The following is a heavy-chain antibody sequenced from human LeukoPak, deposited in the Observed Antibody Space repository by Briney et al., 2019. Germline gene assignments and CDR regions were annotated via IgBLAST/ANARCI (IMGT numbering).Heavy chain of an antibody. V-gene: IGHV3-48*01. CDR2: ISRSGNTI. J-gene: IGHJ4*02. CDR3: ARRKNDYGDFDY. Sequence: GGSQRLSCAASGFTFSSYDMNWVRQAPGKGLEWISHISRSGNTIYYADSVKGRFTTSRDNAKNSLYLQLNSLRAEDTAVYFCARRKNDYGDFDYWGQGTLVTVSS. D-gene: IGHD4-17*01. CDR1: GFTFSSYD.